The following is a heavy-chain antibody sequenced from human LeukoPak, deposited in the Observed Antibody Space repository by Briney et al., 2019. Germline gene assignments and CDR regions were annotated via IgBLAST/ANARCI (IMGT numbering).Heavy chain of an antibody. V-gene: IGHV4-39*07. Sequence: SETLSLTCTVSGGSISSSSYYWGWIRQPPGKGLEWIGSIYYSGSTYYNPSLKSRVTISVDTSKNQFSLKLSSVTAADTAVYYCARALTFYGDLRAPFDYWGQGTLVTVSS. CDR2: IYYSGST. J-gene: IGHJ4*02. D-gene: IGHD4-17*01. CDR3: ARALTFYGDLRAPFDY. CDR1: GGSISSSSYY.